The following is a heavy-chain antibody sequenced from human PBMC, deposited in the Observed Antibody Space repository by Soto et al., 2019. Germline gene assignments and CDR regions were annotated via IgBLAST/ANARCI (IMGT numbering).Heavy chain of an antibody. CDR1: DGSVSSGSYY. Sequence: SETLSLTCTVSDGSVSSGSYYWTWIRQPPGKGLEWIGYIYSSGSTLYNPSLRSRVIISVDTSMNQFSLKLSSVTAADTAVYYCARDSLALFDSWGQGTLVTVST. V-gene: IGHV4-61*01. J-gene: IGHJ4*02. CDR2: IYSSGST. D-gene: IGHD5-12*01. CDR3: ARDSLALFDS.